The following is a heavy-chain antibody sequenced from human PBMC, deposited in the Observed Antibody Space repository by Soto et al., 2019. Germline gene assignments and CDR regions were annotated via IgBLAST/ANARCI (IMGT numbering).Heavy chain of an antibody. CDR3: AKKEDYYGSGSPNDY. CDR2: ISGSGGST. V-gene: IGHV3-23*01. D-gene: IGHD3-10*01. Sequence: GGSLRLSCAASGFTFSSYAMSWVRQAPGKGLEGVSAISGSGGSTYYADSVKGRFTITRDNSKNTLYLQMNSLRAEDTAVYYCAKKEDYYGSGSPNDYWGQGTLVTVSS. J-gene: IGHJ4*02. CDR1: GFTFSSYA.